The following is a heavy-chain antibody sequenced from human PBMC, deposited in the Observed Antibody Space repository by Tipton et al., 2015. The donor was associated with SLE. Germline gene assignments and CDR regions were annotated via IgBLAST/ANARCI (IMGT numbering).Heavy chain of an antibody. V-gene: IGHV4-4*07. CDR1: GGFISTYS. CDR3: ARPGEAYSWDAFDI. D-gene: IGHD2-21*01. CDR2: VFSSGST. J-gene: IGHJ3*02. Sequence: TLSLTCTVSGGFISTYSWSWIRQPPGKALEWIGRVFSSGSTIYNPSIKSRITLSLDTSKNQFSLRLSSVTAADTAVYYCARPGEAYSWDAFDIWGQGTMVTVSS.